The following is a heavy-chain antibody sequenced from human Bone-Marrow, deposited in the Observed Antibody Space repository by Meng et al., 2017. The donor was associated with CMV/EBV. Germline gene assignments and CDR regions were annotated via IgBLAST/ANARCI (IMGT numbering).Heavy chain of an antibody. CDR3: AREASCSSTSCYTMVYFDY. J-gene: IGHJ4*02. D-gene: IGHD2-2*02. Sequence: SETLSLTCTVSGGSISSSSYYWGWIRQPPGKGLEWIGSIYYSGSTYYNPSLKSRVTISVDTSKNQFSLKLSSVTAADTAVYYCAREASCSSTSCYTMVYFDYWGQGTLVTVSS. CDR2: IYYSGST. V-gene: IGHV4-39*07. CDR1: GGSISSSSYY.